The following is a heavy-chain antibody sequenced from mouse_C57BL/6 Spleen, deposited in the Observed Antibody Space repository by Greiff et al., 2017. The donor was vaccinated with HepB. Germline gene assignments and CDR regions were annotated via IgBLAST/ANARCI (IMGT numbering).Heavy chain of an antibody. V-gene: IGHV1-69*01. CDR3: ARSVGSFDY. CDR2: IDPSDSYT. D-gene: IGHD1-1*01. CDR1: GYTFTSYW. J-gene: IGHJ2*01. Sequence: QVQLQQPGAELVMPGASVKLSCKASGYTFTSYWMHWVKQRPGQGLEWIGEIDPSDSYTNYNQKFKGKSTLTVDKSSSPAYLQLSSLTSGDSAVYYCARSVGSFDYWGQGTTLTVSS.